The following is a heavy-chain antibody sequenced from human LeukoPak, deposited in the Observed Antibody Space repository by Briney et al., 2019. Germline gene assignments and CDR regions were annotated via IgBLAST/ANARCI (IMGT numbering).Heavy chain of an antibody. D-gene: IGHD3-22*01. V-gene: IGHV3-30*18. Sequence: GGSLRLSCAASGFTFSSYGMHWVRQAPGKGLEWVAVISYDGSNKYYADSVKGRFTISRDNSKNTLYLQMNSLRAEDTAVYYCAKLVFTYYYDSSGYDAFDIWGQGTMVTVSS. CDR1: GFTFSSYG. CDR2: ISYDGSNK. CDR3: AKLVFTYYYDSSGYDAFDI. J-gene: IGHJ3*02.